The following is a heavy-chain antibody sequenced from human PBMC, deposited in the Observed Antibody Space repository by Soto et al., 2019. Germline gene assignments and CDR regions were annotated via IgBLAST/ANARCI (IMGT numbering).Heavy chain of an antibody. J-gene: IGHJ5*02. V-gene: IGHV4-59*08. CDR3: ARLPAVSGSLAWFDP. Sequence: NPSETLSLTCTVSGASIRTSYWTWIRQPPGKGLEWIAYIYHSGTTNYNPSLKSRATISADTSKNQLSLKLNSVTAADTAVYYCARLPAVSGSLAWFDPWGQGTLVTVSS. CDR1: GASIRTSY. D-gene: IGHD3-10*01. CDR2: IYHSGTT.